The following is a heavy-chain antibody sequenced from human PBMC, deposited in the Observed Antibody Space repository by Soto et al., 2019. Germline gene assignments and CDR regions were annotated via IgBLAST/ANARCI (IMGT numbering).Heavy chain of an antibody. CDR2: ISSSSSYI. D-gene: IGHD1-1*01. V-gene: IGHV3-21*01. Sequence: GGSLRLSCAASGFTFSSYSMNWVRQAPGKGLEWVSSISSSSSYIYYADSVKGRFTISRDNAKNSLYLQMNSLRAEDTAVYYCARGDWNDPPPSDPWGQGTLVTVSS. J-gene: IGHJ5*02. CDR1: GFTFSSYS. CDR3: ARGDWNDPPPSDP.